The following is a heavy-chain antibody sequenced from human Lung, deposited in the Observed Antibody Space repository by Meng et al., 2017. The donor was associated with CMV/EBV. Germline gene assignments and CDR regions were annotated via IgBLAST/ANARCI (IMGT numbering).Heavy chain of an antibody. CDR1: GFTFSSYA. Sequence: GGSXRLXCAASGFTFSSYAMHWVRQAPGKGLEWVAVISYDGSNKYYADSVKGRFTISRDNSKNTLYLQMNSLRAEDTAVYYCARWGVDTAMADYYYGMDVXGHAXTVTVSS. J-gene: IGHJ6*02. CDR2: ISYDGSNK. D-gene: IGHD5-18*01. CDR3: ARWGVDTAMADYYYGMDV. V-gene: IGHV3-30*04.